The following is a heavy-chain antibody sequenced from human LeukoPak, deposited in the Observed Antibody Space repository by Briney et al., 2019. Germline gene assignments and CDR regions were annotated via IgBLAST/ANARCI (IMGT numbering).Heavy chain of an antibody. CDR3: ARAVVMLIDY. Sequence: GGSLRLSCAASGFTFSSYAMHWVRQAPGKGLEWVAVISYDGSNKYYADSMKGRFTISRDNSKNTLYLQMNSLRAEDTAVYYCARAVVMLIDYWGQGTLVTVSS. J-gene: IGHJ4*02. V-gene: IGHV3-30-3*01. D-gene: IGHD3-16*01. CDR1: GFTFSSYA. CDR2: ISYDGSNK.